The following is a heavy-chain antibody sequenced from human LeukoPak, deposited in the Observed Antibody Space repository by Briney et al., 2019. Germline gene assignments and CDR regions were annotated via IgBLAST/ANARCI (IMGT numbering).Heavy chain of an antibody. D-gene: IGHD4-23*01. CDR1: GGSFSGYY. Sequence: SETLSLTCAVYGGSFSGYYWSWIRQPPGKGLEWIGEINHSGSTNYNPSLKSRVTISVDTYKNQFSLKLSSVTAADTAVYYCASYRGAFFQHWGQGTLVTVSS. CDR3: ASYRGAFFQH. V-gene: IGHV4-34*01. J-gene: IGHJ1*01. CDR2: INHSGST.